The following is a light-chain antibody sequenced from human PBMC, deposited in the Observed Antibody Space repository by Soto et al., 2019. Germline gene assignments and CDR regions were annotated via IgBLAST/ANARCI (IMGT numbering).Light chain of an antibody. J-gene: IGKJ1*01. Sequence: IQMTQSPSMVSASVGDKVIITCRVSQHFRDLLAWYRQRPGKAPELLIYKASHLQTGVPSRFSGTGFGTAFTLTFTSLQPDDLATYYCQHYDHYPWTFGQGTKVEV. CDR2: KAS. V-gene: IGKV1-5*03. CDR3: QHYDHYPWT. CDR1: QHFRDL.